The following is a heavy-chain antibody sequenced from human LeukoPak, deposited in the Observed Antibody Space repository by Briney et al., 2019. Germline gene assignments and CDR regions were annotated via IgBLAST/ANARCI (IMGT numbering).Heavy chain of an antibody. CDR1: GGSISSSSYY. CDR3: ARAGWQLWSLPYNWFDP. CDR2: IYYSGST. D-gene: IGHD5-18*01. V-gene: IGHV4-39*07. Sequence: PSETLSLTCTVSGGSISSSSYYWGWIRQPPGKGLEWIGSIYYSGSTYYNPSLKSRVTISVDTSKNQFSLKLSSVTAADTAVYYCARAGWQLWSLPYNWFDPWGQGTLVTVSS. J-gene: IGHJ5*02.